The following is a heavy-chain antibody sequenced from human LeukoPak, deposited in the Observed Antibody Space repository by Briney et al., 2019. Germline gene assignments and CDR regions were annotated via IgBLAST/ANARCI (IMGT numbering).Heavy chain of an antibody. CDR2: IKQDGREK. CDR1: GFTFSSYG. D-gene: IGHD2-21*01. J-gene: IGHJ6*02. V-gene: IGHV3-7*01. Sequence: GGSLRLSCAASGFTFSSYGMSWVREAPGKGLEWVGNIKQDGREKYYVDSVKGRFTISRDNAKNSLYLQMNSLRAEDTAVYYCARDLFNLRAYYYYGMDVWGHGTTVTVSS. CDR3: ARDLFNLRAYYYYGMDV.